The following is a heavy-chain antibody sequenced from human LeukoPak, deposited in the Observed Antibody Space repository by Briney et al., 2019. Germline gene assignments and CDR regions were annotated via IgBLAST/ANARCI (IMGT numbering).Heavy chain of an antibody. J-gene: IGHJ5*01. CDR3: ARGRLNFDDSSGSNRDFDS. D-gene: IGHD3-22*01. CDR1: TSY. Sequence: GASVKVSCTATSYISWARQATGQGLEWMGWIGSYEGDTYYAQKFQGRVTVTTDTSTSTAYMELRSLTSDDTAVYYCARGRLNFDDSSGSNRDFDSWGQGTLVTVSS. CDR2: IGSYEGDT. V-gene: IGHV1-18*01.